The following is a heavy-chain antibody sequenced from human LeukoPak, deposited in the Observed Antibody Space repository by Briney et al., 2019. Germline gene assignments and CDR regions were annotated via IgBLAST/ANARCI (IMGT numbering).Heavy chain of an antibody. CDR2: IYTSGST. V-gene: IGHV4-61*02. CDR1: GGSISSGSYY. D-gene: IGHD3-22*01. J-gene: IGHJ3*02. Sequence: PSETLSLTCTVSGGSISSGSYYWSWIRQPAGKGLEWIGRIYTSGSTNYNPSLKSRVTISVDTSKNQFSLKLSSVTAADTAVYYCARDSGGVVVNPFDNWGQGTNVHVSS. CDR3: ARDSGGVVVNPFDN.